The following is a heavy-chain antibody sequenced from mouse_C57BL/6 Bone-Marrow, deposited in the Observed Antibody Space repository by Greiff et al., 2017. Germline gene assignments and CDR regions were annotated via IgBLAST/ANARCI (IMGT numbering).Heavy chain of an antibody. CDR3: AIWSYDGYYREYYYAMDY. J-gene: IGHJ4*01. V-gene: IGHV1-74*01. CDR2: IHPSDSDT. Sequence: VQLQQSGPELVKPGASVKLSCKASGYTFTSYWMHWVKQRPGQGLEWIGRIHPSDSDTNYNQKFKGKATLTVDKSSSTAYMQLSSLTSEDSAVYYCAIWSYDGYYREYYYAMDYWGQGTSVTVSS. D-gene: IGHD2-3*01. CDR1: GYTFTSYW.